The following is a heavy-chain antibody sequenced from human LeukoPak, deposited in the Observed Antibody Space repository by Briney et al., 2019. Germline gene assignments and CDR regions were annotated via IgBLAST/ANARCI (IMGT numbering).Heavy chain of an antibody. Sequence: QAGGSLRLSCAASGFSVSSIYMSWVRQAPGKGLEWVAVIYSGGTTYYADSVRGRFTISRDNSKNTLYLQMNSLRVEDTALYYCARDMGFGDLMGYWGQGTLVTVSS. J-gene: IGHJ4*02. D-gene: IGHD3-10*01. CDR2: IYSGGTT. CDR1: GFSVSSIY. V-gene: IGHV3-53*01. CDR3: ARDMGFGDLMGY.